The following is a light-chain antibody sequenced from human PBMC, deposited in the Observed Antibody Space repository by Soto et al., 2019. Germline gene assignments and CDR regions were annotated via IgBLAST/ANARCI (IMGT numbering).Light chain of an antibody. Sequence: DIQMTHAPSTLAASIGDSVTITCRASQSISTWLAWYQQKPGKAPKLLIYKASTLQTGVPSRFSGSGSGTEFPLTISSLQPDDFATYYCQQYNSFFGQGTRLEI. J-gene: IGKJ5*01. CDR3: QQYNSF. V-gene: IGKV1-5*03. CDR1: QSISTW. CDR2: KAS.